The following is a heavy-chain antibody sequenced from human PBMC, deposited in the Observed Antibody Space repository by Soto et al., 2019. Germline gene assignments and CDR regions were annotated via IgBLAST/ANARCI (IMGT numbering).Heavy chain of an antibody. V-gene: IGHV4-31*03. CDR1: GRSVSSGGYY. CDR2: IYHIGSP. J-gene: IGHJ5*01. CDR3: VRDRAMDSSGHWFDT. Sequence: SETLSLTCTVSGRSVSSGGYYWTWIRQHPGRGLEWIGYIYHIGSPYYNPSLESRVTISLDTSKNQFSLNLTSVTAADTAIYYCVRDRAMDSSGHWFDTWGHGTLVTVSS. D-gene: IGHD6-19*01.